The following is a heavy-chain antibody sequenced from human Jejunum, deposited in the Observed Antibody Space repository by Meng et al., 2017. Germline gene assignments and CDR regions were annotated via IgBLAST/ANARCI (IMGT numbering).Heavy chain of an antibody. D-gene: IGHD3-9*01. V-gene: IGHV3-30*04. CDR1: GFTFSSYA. CDR2: ISNDARIT. Sequence: QVQFMESWGAVVQPGASLRLSCAASGFTFSSYALHWIRQAPGKGLDWLADISNDARITHYAASAKGRFTISRDNSRNTLYLQMNSLTPEDTGVYYCAREKTSIFDIDSWGQGTLVTVPS. CDR3: AREKTSIFDIDS. J-gene: IGHJ4*02.